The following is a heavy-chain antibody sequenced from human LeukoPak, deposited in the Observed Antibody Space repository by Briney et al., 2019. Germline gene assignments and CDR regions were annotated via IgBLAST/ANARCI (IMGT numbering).Heavy chain of an antibody. CDR1: GGSISSYY. D-gene: IGHD6-19*01. CDR3: ARGYSSGPLDFDY. Sequence: SETLSLTCTVSGGSISSYYWSWIRQPPGQGLEGIRYIYYSGSTNYNPSLKSRVTISVDTSKNQFSLKLSSVTAADTAVYYCARGYSSGPLDFDYWGQGTLVTVSS. J-gene: IGHJ4*02. CDR2: IYYSGST. V-gene: IGHV4-59*01.